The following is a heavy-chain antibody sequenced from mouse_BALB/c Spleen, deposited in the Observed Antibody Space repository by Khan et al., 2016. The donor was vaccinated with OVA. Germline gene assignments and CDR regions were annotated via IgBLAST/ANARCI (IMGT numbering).Heavy chain of an antibody. CDR1: GFTFSSYG. J-gene: IGHJ3*01. V-gene: IGHV5-6*01. CDR3: ASHLTGSFAY. Sequence: EVELVESGGDLVKPGGSLKLSCAASGFTFSSYGMSWVRQTPDKRLEWVATISSDGSYTYYPDSVKGRFTISRDNVKNTLYLQMSSLKSEDTAMYYCASHLTGSFAYWGQGTLVTDSA. CDR2: ISSDGSYT. D-gene: IGHD4-1*01.